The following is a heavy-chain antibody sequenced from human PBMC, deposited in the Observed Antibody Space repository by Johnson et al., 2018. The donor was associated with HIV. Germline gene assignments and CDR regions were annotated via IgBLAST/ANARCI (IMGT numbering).Heavy chain of an antibody. CDR2: IRYDESNK. D-gene: IGHD6-13*01. CDR1: GFTFSMYA. V-gene: IGHV3-30*02. Sequence: QVQLVESGGGLVKPGGSLRLSCAASGFTFSMYAMHWVRQAPGKGLEWVAFIRYDESNKYYADSLKGRFTISRDNSKNTLYLQMNSLRAEDTAVYYCAKAVGRQQLVQDAFDIWGQGTMVTVSS. J-gene: IGHJ3*02. CDR3: AKAVGRQQLVQDAFDI.